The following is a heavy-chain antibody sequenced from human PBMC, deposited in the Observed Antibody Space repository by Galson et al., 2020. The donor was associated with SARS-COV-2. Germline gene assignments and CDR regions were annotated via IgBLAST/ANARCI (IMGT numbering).Heavy chain of an antibody. CDR3: ARGVVIGTYYDFWSGYFNYFDY. CDR1: GYTFTSYA. CDR2: INTNTGNP. V-gene: IGHV7-4-1*02. D-gene: IGHD3-3*01. J-gene: IGHJ4*02. Sequence: ASVKVSCKASGYTFTSYAMNWVRQAPGQGLEWMGWINTNTGNPTYAQGFTGRIVFSLATSVSTAYLQISSLKAEDTAVYYCARGVVIGTYYDFWSGYFNYFDYWGQGTLVTVSS.